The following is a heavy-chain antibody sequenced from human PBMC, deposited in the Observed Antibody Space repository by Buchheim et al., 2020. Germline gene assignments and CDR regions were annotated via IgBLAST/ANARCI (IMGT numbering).Heavy chain of an antibody. V-gene: IGHV3-7*01. J-gene: IGHJ4*02. D-gene: IGHD2-15*01. CDR3: ARLYCSGGSCYSFWDY. CDR2: IKQDGSQK. Sequence: EVQLVESGGGLVQPGGSLRLSCAASGFTFSNYWMSWVRQAPGKGLEWVANIKQDGSQKYYMDSVKGRFTISRENAKNSLYLQLNSLRAEDTAVYYCARLYCSGGSCYSFWDYWGQGTL. CDR1: GFTFSNYW.